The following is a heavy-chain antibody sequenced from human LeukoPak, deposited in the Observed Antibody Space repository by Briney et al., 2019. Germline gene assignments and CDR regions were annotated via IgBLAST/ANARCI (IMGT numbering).Heavy chain of an antibody. J-gene: IGHJ6*02. D-gene: IGHD1-26*01. CDR2: IYYSGST. Sequence: SETLSLTCTVSGGSISSYYWSWIRQPPGKGLEWIGYIYYSGSTNYNPSLKSRVTISVDTSKNQFSLKLSSVTAADTAVYYCARGKWELPYYYYGMDVWAKGPRSPSP. CDR1: GGSISSYY. CDR3: ARGKWELPYYYYGMDV. V-gene: IGHV4-59*12.